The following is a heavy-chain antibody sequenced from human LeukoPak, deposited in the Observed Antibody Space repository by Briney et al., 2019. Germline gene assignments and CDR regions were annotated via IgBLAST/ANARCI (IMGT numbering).Heavy chain of an antibody. V-gene: IGHV3-23*01. CDR1: GFTFSSYA. CDR3: AKVASLCTSTSCVRGGFDY. CDR2: LSGSGGNT. J-gene: IGHJ4*02. Sequence: GGSLRLSCTASGFTFSSYAMSWVRQAPGKGLEGVSALSGSGGNTNYADSVKGRFTISRDNSKNTLYLQMNSLRAEDTAKYYCAKVASLCTSTSCVRGGFDYWGQGTLVTVSS. D-gene: IGHD2-2*01.